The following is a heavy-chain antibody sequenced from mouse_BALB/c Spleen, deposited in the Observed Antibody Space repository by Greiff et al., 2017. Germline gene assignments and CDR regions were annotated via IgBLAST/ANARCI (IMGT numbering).Heavy chain of an antibody. Sequence: QVQLQQSGAELMKPGASVKISCKATGYTFSSYWIEWVKQRPGHGLEWIGEILPGSGSTNYKEKFKGKATFTADTSSNTAYMQLSSLTSEDSAVYYCARSYYGSSYYFDYWGQGTTLTVSS. J-gene: IGHJ2*01. D-gene: IGHD1-1*01. CDR2: ILPGSGST. V-gene: IGHV1-9*01. CDR3: ARSYYGSSYYFDY. CDR1: GYTFSSYW.